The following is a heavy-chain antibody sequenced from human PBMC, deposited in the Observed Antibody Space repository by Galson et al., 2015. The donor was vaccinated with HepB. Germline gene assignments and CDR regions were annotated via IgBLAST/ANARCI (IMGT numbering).Heavy chain of an antibody. J-gene: IGHJ4*02. CDR3: ARVDGNWNDAGFDN. Sequence: SLRLSCAAPGFTFSDYYMSWIRQAPGKGLQWISYISSGSADSQYADSVRGRFTISRDNARNSLSLQMNSLRVEDTALYYCARVDGNWNDAGFDNWGQGTLVTVSS. CDR1: GFTFSDYY. D-gene: IGHD1-20*01. CDR2: ISSGSADS. V-gene: IGHV3-11*06.